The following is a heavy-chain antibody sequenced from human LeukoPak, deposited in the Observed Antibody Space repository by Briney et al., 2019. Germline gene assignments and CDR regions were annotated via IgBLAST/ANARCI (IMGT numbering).Heavy chain of an antibody. V-gene: IGHV4-39*02. CDR2: IYYSGSS. Sequence: PSETLSLTCSVSGVSISSSPYHWGWIRQPPGKGLEWIGSIYYSGSSYSNPSLQSRVTMSIDTAKNQFSLKLSSVTAADTAVYYCARETDYDSTAYVYWGRGTLVTVSS. CDR1: GVSISSSPYH. D-gene: IGHD3-22*01. CDR3: ARETDYDSTAYVY. J-gene: IGHJ4*02.